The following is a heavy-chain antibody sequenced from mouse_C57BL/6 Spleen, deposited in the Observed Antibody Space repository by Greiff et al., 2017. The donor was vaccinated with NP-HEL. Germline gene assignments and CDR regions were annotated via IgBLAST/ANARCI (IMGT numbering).Heavy chain of an antibody. CDR3: AKMPFYSSYVGGFDY. J-gene: IGHJ2*01. Sequence: VQLQQSGAELARPGASVKMSCKASGYTFTSYTMHWVKQRPGQGLEWIGYINPSSGYTKYNQKFKDKATLTADKSSSTAYMQLSSLTSEDSAVYYGAKMPFYSSYVGGFDYWGQGTTLTVSS. V-gene: IGHV1-4*01. CDR2: INPSSGYT. D-gene: IGHD2-5*01. CDR1: GYTFTSYT.